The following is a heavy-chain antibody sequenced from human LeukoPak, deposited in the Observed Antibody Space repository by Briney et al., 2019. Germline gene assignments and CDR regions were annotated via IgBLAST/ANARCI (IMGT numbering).Heavy chain of an antibody. V-gene: IGHV3-11*05. Sequence: GGSLTLSCAASGFTFSDFYMGWVRQAPGKGLEWVSYIISSSSYTNYADSVKGRFTISRDNAKNSLYLQMNSLRAEDTAVYYCARDFGAYCDGDCYSYAFDFWGQGTVVTVSS. D-gene: IGHD2-21*02. CDR1: GFTFSDFY. CDR2: IISSSSYT. J-gene: IGHJ3*01. CDR3: ARDFGAYCDGDCYSYAFDF.